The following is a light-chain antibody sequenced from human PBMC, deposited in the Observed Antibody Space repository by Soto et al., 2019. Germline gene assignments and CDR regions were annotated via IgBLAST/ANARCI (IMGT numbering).Light chain of an antibody. Sequence: QSALTQPASVSGSPGQSITISCTGTSSDVGAYNYVSWYQQHPGKAPKLMIFELSDRPSGVSNLFSGSKSGNTASLTISGLQAEDEADYYCSSYTSSNTLVVGGGTKLTVL. CDR2: ELS. CDR3: SSYTSSNTLV. J-gene: IGLJ2*01. V-gene: IGLV2-14*01. CDR1: SSDVGAYNY.